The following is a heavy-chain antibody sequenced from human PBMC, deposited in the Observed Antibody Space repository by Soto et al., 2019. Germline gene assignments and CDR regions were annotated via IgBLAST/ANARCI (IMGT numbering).Heavy chain of an antibody. V-gene: IGHV1-46*03. J-gene: IGHJ4*01. CDR2: IDPSGGST. Sequence: ASVKVSCKASGYNFTSYYMHWVRQAPGQGLEWMGIIDPSGGSTSYAQKFQGRVSMTRDTSTSTVYMDRSRLRSEEPAVYYCARDLMGGPTYYVFWSGYSLVDFCGLGTLVTVSS. CDR1: GYNFTSYY. D-gene: IGHD3-3*01. CDR3: ARDLMGGPTYYVFWSGYSLVDF.